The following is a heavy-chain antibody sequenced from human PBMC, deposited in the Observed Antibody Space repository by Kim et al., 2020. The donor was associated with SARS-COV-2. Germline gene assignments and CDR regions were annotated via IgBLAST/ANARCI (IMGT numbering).Heavy chain of an antibody. CDR2: ISGSGGST. Sequence: GGSLRLSCAASGFTFSSYAMSWVRQAPGKGLEWVSAISGSGGSTYYADSVKGRFTISRDNSKNTLYLQMNSLRAEDTAVYYCAKEGGSYYLGPPRNAYFDYWGQGNLVTVSS. CDR1: GFTFSSYA. V-gene: IGHV3-23*01. CDR3: AKEGGSYYLGPPRNAYFDY. J-gene: IGHJ4*02. D-gene: IGHD1-26*01.